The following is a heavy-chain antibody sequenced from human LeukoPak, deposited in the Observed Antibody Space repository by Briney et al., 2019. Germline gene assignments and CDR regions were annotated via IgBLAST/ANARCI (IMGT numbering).Heavy chain of an antibody. CDR3: ARQDCGGVSCFVDY. V-gene: IGHV5-51*01. Sequence: HGESLKISCKGSGYSFTSYWIAWVRQMPGKGLEWMGIIYPGDSDTRYSPSFQGQVTISVDKSISTAYLQWTSLEASDSAMYYCARQDCGGVSCFVDYWGQGTLVTVSS. D-gene: IGHD2-15*01. CDR2: IYPGDSDT. J-gene: IGHJ4*02. CDR1: GYSFTSYW.